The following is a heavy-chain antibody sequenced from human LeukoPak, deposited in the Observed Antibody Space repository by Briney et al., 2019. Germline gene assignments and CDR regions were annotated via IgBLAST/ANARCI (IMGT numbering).Heavy chain of an antibody. CDR2: ISAYDANT. V-gene: IGHV1-18*01. CDR1: GYTFTSYG. J-gene: IGHJ4*02. D-gene: IGHD4-23*01. Sequence: ASVKVSCKASGYTFTSYGISWVRQAPGQGLEWMGWISAYDANTNYAPKLQGRVTVTTDTSTSTAYMELRSLRSDDTAVYYYARDLRGTVAYFDYWGQGTLVTVSS. CDR3: ARDLRGTVAYFDY.